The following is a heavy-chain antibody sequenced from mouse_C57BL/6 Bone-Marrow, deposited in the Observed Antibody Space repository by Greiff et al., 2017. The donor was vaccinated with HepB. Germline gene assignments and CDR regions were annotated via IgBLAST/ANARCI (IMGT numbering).Heavy chain of an antibody. CDR3: ARGEAQATRGYAMDY. Sequence: VQLQQSGPELVKPGASVKIPCKASGYTFTDYNMDWAKQSHGKSLEWIGDINPNNGGTIYNQKFKGKATLTVDKSSSTAYMELRSLTSEDTAVYYCARGEAQATRGYAMDYWGQGTSVTVSS. CDR2: INPNNGGT. CDR1: GYTFTDYN. J-gene: IGHJ4*01. D-gene: IGHD3-2*02. V-gene: IGHV1-18*01.